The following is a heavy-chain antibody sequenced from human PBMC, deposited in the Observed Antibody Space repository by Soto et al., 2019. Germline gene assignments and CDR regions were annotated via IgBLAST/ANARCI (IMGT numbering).Heavy chain of an antibody. CDR3: AKALVLRYFNGMDV. Sequence: HPGGSLRLSCAASGFTFSSYAMSWVRQAPGKGLEWVSAISGSGGSTYYADSVKGRFTISRDNSKNTLYLQMNSLRAEDTAVYYCAKALVLRYFNGMDVWGQGTTVTVSS. CDR2: ISGSGGST. D-gene: IGHD3-9*01. V-gene: IGHV3-23*01. J-gene: IGHJ6*02. CDR1: GFTFSSYA.